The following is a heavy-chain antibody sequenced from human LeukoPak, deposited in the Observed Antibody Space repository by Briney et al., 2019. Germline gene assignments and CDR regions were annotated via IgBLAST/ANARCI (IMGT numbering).Heavy chain of an antibody. CDR1: GFTFSSYW. D-gene: IGHD2-15*01. V-gene: IGHV3-7*01. CDR3: ARDEGCDYNGFDP. CDR2: IKQDGSEK. J-gene: IGHJ5*02. Sequence: GGSLRLSCAASGFTFSSYWMSWVRQAPGKGLEWVANIKQDGSEKYYVDSVKGRFTISRDNAKNSLYLQMNSLRAEDTAVYYCARDEGCDYNGFDPWGQGTLVTVSS.